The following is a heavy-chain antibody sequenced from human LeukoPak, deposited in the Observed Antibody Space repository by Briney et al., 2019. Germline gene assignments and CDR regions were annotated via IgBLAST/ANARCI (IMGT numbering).Heavy chain of an antibody. CDR2: IGPTGSDR. V-gene: IGHV3-21*06. CDR3: ATETNGRHYDY. Sequence: GGSLRLSCTASGLTFSTSGFNWVRQAPGKGLEWVASIGPTGSDRYHADSIKGRFTISRDTDNNFLYLQMNSLRAEDTAVYYCATETNGRHYDYWGQGTLLTVSS. D-gene: IGHD1-14*01. J-gene: IGHJ4*02. CDR1: GLTFSTSG.